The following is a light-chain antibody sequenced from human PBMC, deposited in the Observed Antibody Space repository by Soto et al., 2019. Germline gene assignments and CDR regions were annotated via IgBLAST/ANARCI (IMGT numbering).Light chain of an antibody. CDR1: QSVTSSY. CDR2: GAS. Sequence: EIVLTQSPGTLSLSPGERATLSCRASQSVTSSYLAWYQQKPGQAPRLLIYGASSRATGIPDRFSGSGSGTDFTLTISRLEPEDFAMYYCQQYGSSPGFTCGPGPKVDIK. V-gene: IGKV3-20*01. CDR3: QQYGSSPGFT. J-gene: IGKJ3*01.